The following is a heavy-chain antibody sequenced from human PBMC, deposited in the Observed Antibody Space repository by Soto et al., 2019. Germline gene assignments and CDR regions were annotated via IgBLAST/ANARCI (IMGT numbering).Heavy chain of an antibody. Sequence: EVQLVESGGGLVQPGGSLRLSCAASGFTFSSYWMQWVRQAPGKGLVWVSRINSDGSSTSYADSVKGRFTISRDNANNKLYLQMNSLIAEDTAVYYCARARGYRYGTNFDYWGQGTLVTVSS. V-gene: IGHV3-74*01. CDR2: INSDGSST. J-gene: IGHJ4*02. CDR1: GFTFSSYW. CDR3: ARARGYRYGTNFDY. D-gene: IGHD5-18*01.